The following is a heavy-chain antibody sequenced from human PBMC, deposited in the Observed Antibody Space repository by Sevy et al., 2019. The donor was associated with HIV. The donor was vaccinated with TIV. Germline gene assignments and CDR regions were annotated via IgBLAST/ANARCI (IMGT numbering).Heavy chain of an antibody. J-gene: IGHJ4*02. CDR1: GYSFTNYW. Sequence: GESLKISCKGSGYSFTNYWIGWVRQMPGKGLELVGIIYPGDSDTRYSPSFQGQVTISADKSIRTAYLQCSGLKASDTAMYYCAGDTRSGDLFDYWGQGTLVTVSS. V-gene: IGHV5-51*01. D-gene: IGHD3-10*01. CDR2: IYPGDSDT. CDR3: AGDTRSGDLFDY.